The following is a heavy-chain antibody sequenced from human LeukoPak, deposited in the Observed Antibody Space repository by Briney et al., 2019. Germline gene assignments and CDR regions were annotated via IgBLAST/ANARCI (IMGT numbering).Heavy chain of an antibody. CDR3: ARAMAYCGGDCYDY. D-gene: IGHD2-21*02. V-gene: IGHV4-4*02. CDR1: GDSINSLDL. Sequence: SGTLSLTCTVSGDSINSLDLWSWVRQPPGKGLEWIGEMYLSGTTHSNPSVKSRVTISIDKSKNQFFLNLSSVTAADTAVYYCARAMAYCGGDCYDYWGQGTLVTVSS. J-gene: IGHJ4*02. CDR2: MYLSGTT.